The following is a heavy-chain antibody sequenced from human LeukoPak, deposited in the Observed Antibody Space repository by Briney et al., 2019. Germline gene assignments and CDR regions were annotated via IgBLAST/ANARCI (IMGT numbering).Heavy chain of an antibody. J-gene: IGHJ4*02. CDR3: ARQEAYYDFWSGPFDY. CDR2: ISAYNGNT. CDR1: GYTFTSYG. D-gene: IGHD3-3*01. Sequence: ASVKVSCKASGYTFTSYGISWVRQAPGQGLEWIGWISAYNGNTNYAQKLQGRVTMTTDTSTSTAYMELRSLRSDDTAVYYCARQEAYYDFWSGPFDYWGQGTLVTVSS. V-gene: IGHV1-18*01.